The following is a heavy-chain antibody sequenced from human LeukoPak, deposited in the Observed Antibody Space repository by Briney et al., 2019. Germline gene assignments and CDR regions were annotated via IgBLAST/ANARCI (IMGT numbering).Heavy chain of an antibody. CDR3: ARGRITMVRGVIIPFDY. J-gene: IGHJ4*02. CDR1: GGSFSGYY. CDR2: INHSGST. Sequence: SETLSLTCAVYGGSFSGYYWSWIRQPPGKGLEWIGEINHSGSTNYNPSLKSRVTISVDTSKNQFSLKLSSVTAADTAVYYCARGRITMVRGVIIPFDYWGQGTLVTVSS. V-gene: IGHV4-34*01. D-gene: IGHD3-10*01.